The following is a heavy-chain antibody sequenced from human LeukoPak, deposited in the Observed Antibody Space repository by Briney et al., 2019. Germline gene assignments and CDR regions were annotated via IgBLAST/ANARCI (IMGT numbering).Heavy chain of an antibody. V-gene: IGHV4-4*07. CDR2: IYTSGST. CDR3: ASGLRYFDLYY. J-gene: IGHJ4*02. CDR1: GGSISSYY. D-gene: IGHD3-9*01. Sequence: SETLSLTCTVSGGSISSYYWSWIRQPAGKGLEWIGRIYTSGSTNYNPSLKSRVTISVDTSKNQFSLKLSSVTAADTAVYYCASGLRYFDLYYWSQGTLVTVSS.